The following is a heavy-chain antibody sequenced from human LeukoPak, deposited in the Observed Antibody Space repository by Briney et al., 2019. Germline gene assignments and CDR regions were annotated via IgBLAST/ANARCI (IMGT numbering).Heavy chain of an antibody. J-gene: IGHJ3*02. V-gene: IGHV1-69*06. CDR1: GYTFSSHD. D-gene: IGHD6-13*01. CDR2: IIPIFGTA. Sequence: SVKVSCKAAGYTFSSHDINWVRQATGQGLEWMGGIIPIFGTANYAQKFQGRVTITADKSTSTAYMELSSLRSEDTAVYYCARVPIAADLTNDAFDIWGQGTMVTVSS. CDR3: ARVPIAADLTNDAFDI.